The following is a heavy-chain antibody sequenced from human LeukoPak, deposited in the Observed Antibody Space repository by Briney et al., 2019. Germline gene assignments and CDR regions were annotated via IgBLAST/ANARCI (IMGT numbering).Heavy chain of an antibody. J-gene: IGHJ5*02. D-gene: IGHD3-10*01. CDR3: ATGPITMVRGVRGGGNWFDP. V-gene: IGHV1-24*01. CDR2: FDPEDGET. Sequence: GASVKVSFKVSGYTLTELSMHWVRQAPGKGLEWMGGFDPEDGETIYAQKFQGRVTMTEDTSTDTAYMELSSLRPEDTAVYSCATGPITMVRGVRGGGNWFDPWGQGTLVTVSS. CDR1: GYTLTELS.